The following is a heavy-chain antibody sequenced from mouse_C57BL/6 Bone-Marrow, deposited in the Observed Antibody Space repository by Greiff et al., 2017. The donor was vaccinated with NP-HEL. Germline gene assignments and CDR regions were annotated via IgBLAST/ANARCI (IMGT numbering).Heavy chain of an antibody. CDR1: CYTFTSYW. D-gene: IGHD1-1*01. J-gene: IGHJ4*01. Sequence: QVQLQQPGAELVKPGASVKLSCKASCYTFTSYWMHWVKQRTGQGLEWIGEIYPRSGNTYYNEKFKGKATLTADKSSSTAYMELRSLTSEDSAVYFCAREGGNLLPLYYYAMDYWGQGTSVTVSS. CDR2: IYPRSGNT. V-gene: IGHV1-81*01. CDR3: AREGGNLLPLYYYAMDY.